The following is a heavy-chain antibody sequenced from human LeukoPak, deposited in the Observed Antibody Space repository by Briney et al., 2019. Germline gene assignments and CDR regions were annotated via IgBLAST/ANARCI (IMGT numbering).Heavy chain of an antibody. CDR3: ARVRDTAMVMDAFDI. J-gene: IGHJ3*02. D-gene: IGHD5-18*01. CDR1: GFTFSSYA. CDR2: ISYDGSNK. Sequence: GGSLRLSCAASGFTFSSYAMHWVRQAPGKGLEWVAVISYDGSNKYYADSVKGRFTTSRDNSKNTLYLQMNSLRAEDTAAYYCARVRDTAMVMDAFDIWGQGTMVTVSS. V-gene: IGHV3-30*04.